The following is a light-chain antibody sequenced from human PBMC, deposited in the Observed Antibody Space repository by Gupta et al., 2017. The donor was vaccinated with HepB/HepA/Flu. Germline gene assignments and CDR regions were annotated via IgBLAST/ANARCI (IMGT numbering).Light chain of an antibody. Sequence: DIVMTQSPDSLTVSLGERATINCKSSQSVLSSSDNKNYLAWHQQKPGQPPKRLISWASTRESGVPDRFSGSGSGTDFTLTIDGLQAEDVALYYCHQHYSAPLTFGGGTKVEIK. V-gene: IGKV4-1*01. CDR3: HQHYSAPLT. CDR2: WAS. CDR1: QSVLSSSDNKNY. J-gene: IGKJ4*01.